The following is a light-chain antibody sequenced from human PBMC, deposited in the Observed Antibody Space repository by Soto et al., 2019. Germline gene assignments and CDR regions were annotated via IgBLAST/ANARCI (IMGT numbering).Light chain of an antibody. CDR3: QQLNSYPRGLT. V-gene: IGKV1-9*01. J-gene: IGKJ4*01. CDR1: QGISSY. Sequence: DIQLTQSPSFLSASVGDRVTITCRASQGISSYLAWFQQKPGRAPNLLIYGASTLQSGVPSRFSGSGSGTDFTLTISNLQPEDFATYYCQQLNSYPRGLTFGGGTKVDI. CDR2: GAS.